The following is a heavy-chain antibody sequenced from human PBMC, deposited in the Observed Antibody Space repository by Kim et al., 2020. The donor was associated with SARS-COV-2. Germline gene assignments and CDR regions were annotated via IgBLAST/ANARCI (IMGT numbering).Heavy chain of an antibody. Sequence: LSLTCAASGFTFSSYWMGWVRQAPGKGLEWVANIKEDGSDKYYVDSVKGRFTISRDNAKNSLYLQMNSLRAEDTALYYCARDTYRFFDYWGQGTLVTVSS. V-gene: IGHV3-7*01. J-gene: IGHJ4*02. CDR2: IKEDGSDK. D-gene: IGHD3-16*01. CDR1: GFTFSSYW. CDR3: ARDTYRFFDY.